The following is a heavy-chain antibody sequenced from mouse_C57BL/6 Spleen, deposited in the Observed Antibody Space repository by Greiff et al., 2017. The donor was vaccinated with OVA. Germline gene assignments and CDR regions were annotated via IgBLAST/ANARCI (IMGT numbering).Heavy chain of an antibody. CDR3: ASYYSNLLDY. D-gene: IGHD2-5*01. CDR1: GFSLTSYG. J-gene: IGHJ2*01. Sequence: VQLQQSGPGLVQPSQSLSITCTVSGFSLTSYGVHWVRQSPGKGLEWLGVIWSGGSTDYNAAFISRLSISKDNSKSQVFFKMNSLQADDTAIYYCASYYSNLLDYWGQGTTLTVSS. CDR2: IWSGGST. V-gene: IGHV2-2*01.